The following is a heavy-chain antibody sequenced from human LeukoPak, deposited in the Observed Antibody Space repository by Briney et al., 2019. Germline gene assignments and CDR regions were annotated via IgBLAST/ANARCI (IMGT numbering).Heavy chain of an antibody. CDR2: IIPIFGTA. D-gene: IGHD3-3*01. V-gene: IGHV1-69*13. J-gene: IGHJ3*02. CDR3: AADTDYDFWSGYLPNAFDI. CDR1: GGTFSSYA. Sequence: SVKVSCKASGGTFSSYAISWVRQAPGQGLEWMGGIIPIFGTANYAQKFRGRVTITADESTSTAYMELSSLRSEDTAVYYCAADTDYDFWSGYLPNAFDIWGQGTMVTVSS.